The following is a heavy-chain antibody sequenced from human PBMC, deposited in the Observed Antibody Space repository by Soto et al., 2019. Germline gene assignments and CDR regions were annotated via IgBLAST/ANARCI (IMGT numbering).Heavy chain of an antibody. CDR3: ARHVEYCSGGSCYRLYYYYGMDV. V-gene: IGHV5-51*01. D-gene: IGHD2-15*01. CDR1: GYSFTSYW. Sequence: GESLKISCKGSGYSFTSYWIGWVRQMPGKGLEWMGIIYPGGSDTRYSPSFQGQVTISADKSISTAYLQWSSLKASDTAMYYCARHVEYCSGGSCYRLYYYYGMDVWGQGTTVAVSS. CDR2: IYPGGSDT. J-gene: IGHJ6*02.